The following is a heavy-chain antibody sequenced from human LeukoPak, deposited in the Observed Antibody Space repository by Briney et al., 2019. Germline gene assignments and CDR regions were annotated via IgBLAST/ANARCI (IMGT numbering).Heavy chain of an antibody. D-gene: IGHD3-10*01. Sequence: ASVTVSYKASGYTFTGYYMHLLRQAPGQGLEWMGWINPNGGGTNYAQKFQGRVTMTRYTSISTAYMELSRLRSDDTAVYYCARESNYYGSGSSNWFDPWGQGTLVTVSS. J-gene: IGHJ5*02. CDR3: ARESNYYGSGSSNWFDP. CDR2: INPNGGGT. CDR1: GYTFTGYY. V-gene: IGHV1-2*02.